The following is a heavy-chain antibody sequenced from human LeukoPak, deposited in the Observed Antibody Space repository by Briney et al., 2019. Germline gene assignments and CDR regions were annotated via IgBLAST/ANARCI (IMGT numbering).Heavy chain of an antibody. CDR2: INHSGST. CDR3: ATQWLGPYGY. Sequence: SETLSLTCAVYGGSFNGYYWSWIRQPPGKGLEWIGEINHSGSTNYNPSLKSRVTISVGTSKNQFSLKLSSVTAADTAVYYCATQWLGPYGYWGQGTLVTVSS. CDR1: GGSFNGYY. V-gene: IGHV4-34*01. J-gene: IGHJ4*02. D-gene: IGHD6-19*01.